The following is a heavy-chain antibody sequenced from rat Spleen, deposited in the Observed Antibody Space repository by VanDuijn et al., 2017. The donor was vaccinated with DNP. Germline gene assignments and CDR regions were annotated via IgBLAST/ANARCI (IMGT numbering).Heavy chain of an antibody. J-gene: IGHJ2*01. Sequence: EVQLVESGGGLVQPGRSLKLSCAASGFTFSKYYIAWVRQAPKKGLEWGATIITSGSRTYYPDSVKGRFTISRDNAKSSLYLQINSLQSEDTATYYLGKNTTYYFDPTGQGVMHPVSS. V-gene: IGHV5-25*01. CDR2: IITSGSRT. CDR3: GKNTTYYFDP. CDR1: GFTFSKYY. D-gene: IGHD1-5*01.